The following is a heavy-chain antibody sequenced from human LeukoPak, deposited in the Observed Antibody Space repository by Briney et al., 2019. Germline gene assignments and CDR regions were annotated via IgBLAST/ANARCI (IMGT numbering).Heavy chain of an antibody. CDR1: GFTFDDYA. J-gene: IGHJ3*02. Sequence: PGGSLRLSCAASGFTFDDYAMHWVRQAPGKGLEWVSGISWNSGSIGYADSVKGRFTISRDNAKNSLYLQMNSLRAEDTALYYCAEGRSVGEDAFDIWGQGTMVTVSS. D-gene: IGHD1-26*01. CDR3: AEGRSVGEDAFDI. CDR2: ISWNSGSI. V-gene: IGHV3-9*01.